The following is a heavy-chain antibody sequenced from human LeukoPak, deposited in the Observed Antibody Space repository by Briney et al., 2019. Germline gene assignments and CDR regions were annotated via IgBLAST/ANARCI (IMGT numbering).Heavy chain of an antibody. Sequence: PGGSLRLSCAASGFTFSSYSMNWVRQAPGKGLEWVSSISSSSSYIYYADSVKGRFTISRDNAKNSLYLQMNSLRAEDTAVYYCARAEGSSWHGVGFDPWGQGTLVTVSS. CDR1: GFTFSSYS. CDR3: ARAEGSSWHGVGFDP. V-gene: IGHV3-21*01. J-gene: IGHJ5*02. D-gene: IGHD6-13*01. CDR2: ISSSSSYI.